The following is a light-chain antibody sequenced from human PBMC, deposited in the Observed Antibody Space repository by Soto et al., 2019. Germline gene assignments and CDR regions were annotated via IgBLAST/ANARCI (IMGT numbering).Light chain of an antibody. CDR3: QQYKT. J-gene: IGKJ1*01. V-gene: IGKV3-20*01. CDR1: QTVSSSY. CDR2: GAS. Sequence: EIVLTQSPGTLSLSLGERATLSCRASQTVSSSYLAWYRQKPGQAPRLLIYGASSRATGIPDRFSGSGSGTDFTLTISRLEPEDFAVYYCQQYKTFGQGTKVDIK.